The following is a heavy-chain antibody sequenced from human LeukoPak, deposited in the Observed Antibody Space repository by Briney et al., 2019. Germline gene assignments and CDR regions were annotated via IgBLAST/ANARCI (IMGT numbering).Heavy chain of an antibody. J-gene: IGHJ3*01. CDR3: ASDTSHTGGYYYREDAFDV. V-gene: IGHV1-8*02. CDR1: GYTFTSYG. CDR2: MNPNSGNT. D-gene: IGHD3-22*01. Sequence: ASVKVSCKASGYTFTSYGISWVRQATGQGLEWMGWMNPNSGNTGYAQKFQGRVTITRNTSISTAYMELNSLTSEDTAVYYCASDTSHTGGYYYREDAFDVWGQGTMVTVSS.